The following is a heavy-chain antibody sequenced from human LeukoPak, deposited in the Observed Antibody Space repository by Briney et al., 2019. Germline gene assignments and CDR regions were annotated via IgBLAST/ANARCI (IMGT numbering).Heavy chain of an antibody. V-gene: IGHV3-21*01. D-gene: IGHD6-6*01. Sequence: GGSLRLSCAASGFTFSSYSMNWVRQAPGKGLEWVSSISSSSSYIYYADSVKGRFTISRDNAKNLLYLQMNSLRAEDTAVYYCARDPRIAARDLDYYYYYMDVWGKGTTVTVSS. CDR2: ISSSSSYI. J-gene: IGHJ6*03. CDR3: ARDPRIAARDLDYYYYYMDV. CDR1: GFTFSSYS.